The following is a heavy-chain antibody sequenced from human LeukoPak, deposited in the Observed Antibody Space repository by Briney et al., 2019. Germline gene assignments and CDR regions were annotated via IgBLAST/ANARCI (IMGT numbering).Heavy chain of an antibody. CDR1: GGSISSYY. J-gene: IGHJ6*02. CDR2: IYYSGST. D-gene: IGHD4-17*01. Sequence: SETLSLTCTVSGGSISSYYWSWIQQPPGKGLEWIGYIYYSGSTNYNPSLKSRVTMSVDTSKNQFSLKLSSVTAADTAVYYCARVGRTVTTDYYYGMDVWGQGTTVTVSS. CDR3: ARVGRTVTTDYYYGMDV. V-gene: IGHV4-59*12.